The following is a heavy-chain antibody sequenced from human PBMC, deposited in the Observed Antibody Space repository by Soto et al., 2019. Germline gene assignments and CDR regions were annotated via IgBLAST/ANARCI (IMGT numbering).Heavy chain of an antibody. CDR1: SGSISSSNW. D-gene: IGHD2-2*01. J-gene: IGHJ6*04. CDR3: ASFDCSSTSCSPDV. V-gene: IGHV4-4*02. CDR2: IYHSGST. Sequence: PSETLSLTCVVSSGSISSSNWWSWVRQPPGKGLEWIGEIYHSGSTNYNPSLKSRVTISVDKSKNQFSLKLSSVTAADTAVYYCASFDCSSTSCSPDVWGKGTTVTVSS.